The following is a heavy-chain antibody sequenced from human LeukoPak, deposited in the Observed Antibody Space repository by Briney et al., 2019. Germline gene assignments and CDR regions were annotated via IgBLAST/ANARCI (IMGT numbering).Heavy chain of an antibody. CDR1: GYTFTNDC. V-gene: IGHV1-18*01. J-gene: IGHJ4*02. CDR2: ISAYNGNT. Sequence: ASVKVSCKYSGYTFTNDCISWVRQAPGQGLEWMGWISAYNGNTNYAQKFQGRVTMTTDTSTSTAYMEVRSLRSDDTAMYYCARVCHWDIYNTRGDPVDYWGQGTLVTVSS. CDR3: ARVCHWDIYNTRGDPVDY. D-gene: IGHD1-1*01.